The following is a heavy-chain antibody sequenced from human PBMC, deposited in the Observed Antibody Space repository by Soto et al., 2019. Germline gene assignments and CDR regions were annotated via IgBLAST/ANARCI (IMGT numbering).Heavy chain of an antibody. V-gene: IGHV4-39*01. J-gene: IGHJ5*02. D-gene: IGHD1-20*01. CDR2: SYYSGTT. CDR3: SRLYNWNDGYLDP. Sequence: ETLSLTRTVSGAPLRVHSYYWTWIRQSPGKGLEWIGSSYYSGTTYLNQSLKTRAAICVDTSKKQFFLRLTSVTAADTAIYYCSRLYNWNDGYLDPWGPGALVTV. CDR1: GAPLRVHSYY.